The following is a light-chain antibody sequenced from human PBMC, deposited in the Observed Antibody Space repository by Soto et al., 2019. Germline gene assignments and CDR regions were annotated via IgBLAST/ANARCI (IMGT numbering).Light chain of an antibody. Sequence: QSVLTQPASVSGSPGQSITISCTGTSSDVGGYNYVSWYQQHPGKAPKLMIYDVSNRPSGVSNRFSGSKSGNTASLTISGLQAEDEGDYYCSSYTSSSPVVFRGGTKVTVL. CDR1: SSDVGGYNY. J-gene: IGLJ2*01. CDR2: DVS. V-gene: IGLV2-14*01. CDR3: SSYTSSSPVV.